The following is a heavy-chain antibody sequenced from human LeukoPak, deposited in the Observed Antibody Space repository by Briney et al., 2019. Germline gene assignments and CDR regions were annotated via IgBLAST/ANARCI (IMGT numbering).Heavy chain of an antibody. J-gene: IGHJ4*02. CDR1: GFIFSSYG. V-gene: IGHV3-30*02. CDR2: IRYDGSHK. D-gene: IGHD2-2*01. Sequence: GGSLRLSCAASGFIFSSYGMHWVRQAPGKGLEGVAFIRYDGSHKYYADSVKGRFTISRDNSKNTLYLQMNSLRAEDTAVYYCAKARYCSSTSCYFLFDYWGQGTLVTVSS. CDR3: AKARYCSSTSCYFLFDY.